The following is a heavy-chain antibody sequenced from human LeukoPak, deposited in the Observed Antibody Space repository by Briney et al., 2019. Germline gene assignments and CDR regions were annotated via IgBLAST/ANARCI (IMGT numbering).Heavy chain of an antibody. CDR1: GGTFSSYA. J-gene: IGHJ6*03. CDR3: ASPVVVAATPGNYYYMDV. Sequence: GASVKVSCKASGGTFSSYAISWVRQAPGQGLEWMGRIIPIFGTANYAQKLQGRVTITADKSTSTAYMELSSLRSEDTAVYYCASPVVVAATPGNYYYMDVWGKGTTVTVSS. CDR2: IIPIFGTA. D-gene: IGHD2-15*01. V-gene: IGHV1-69*06.